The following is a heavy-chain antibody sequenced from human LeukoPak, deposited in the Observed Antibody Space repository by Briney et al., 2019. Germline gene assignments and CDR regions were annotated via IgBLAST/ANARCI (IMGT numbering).Heavy chain of an antibody. CDR2: LSGSGHST. J-gene: IGHJ4*02. Sequence: GGSLRLSCAASGSTFSNYAMSWVRQAPGKGLEWVSGLSGSGHSTYYADSVKGRSTISRDNSMDTLYLQMNSLRVEDTAMYFCATTMVRGIIILQPFDYWGQGTLVIVSS. V-gene: IGHV3-23*01. CDR3: ATTMVRGIIILQPFDY. D-gene: IGHD3-10*01. CDR1: GSTFSNYA.